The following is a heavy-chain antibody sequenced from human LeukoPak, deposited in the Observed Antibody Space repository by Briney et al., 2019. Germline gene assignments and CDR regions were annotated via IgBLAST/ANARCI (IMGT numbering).Heavy chain of an antibody. J-gene: IGHJ4*02. CDR1: GFTVSTNY. Sequence: PGGSLRRSCAASGFTVSTNYMTWVRQAPGKGLEWVSVIYSGGTTYYADSVKGRFSISRDNSKNTLYLQMNSLRAEDTAVYYCARYDYGRSGFDYWGQGTLVTVSS. V-gene: IGHV3-66*01. D-gene: IGHD5-12*01. CDR3: ARYDYGRSGFDY. CDR2: IYSGGTT.